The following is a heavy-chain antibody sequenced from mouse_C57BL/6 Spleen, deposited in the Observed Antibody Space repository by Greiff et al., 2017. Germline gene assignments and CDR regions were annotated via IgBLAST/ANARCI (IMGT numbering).Heavy chain of an antibody. J-gene: IGHJ4*01. Sequence: VQLQQSGPELVKPGASVKISCKASGYAFSSSWMNWVKQRPGKGLEWIGRIYPGDGDTNYNGKFKGKATLTADKSSSTAYMQLSSLTSEDSAVYFCARGDGNPPMDYWGQGTSVTVSS. CDR3: ARGDGNPPMDY. V-gene: IGHV1-82*01. D-gene: IGHD2-1*01. CDR2: IYPGDGDT. CDR1: GYAFSSSW.